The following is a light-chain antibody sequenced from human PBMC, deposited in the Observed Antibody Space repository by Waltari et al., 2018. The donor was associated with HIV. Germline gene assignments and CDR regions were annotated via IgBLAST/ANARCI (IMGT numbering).Light chain of an antibody. Sequence: QSALTQPRSVSGSPGQSVTISCTGTSSDVGGYKYVSWYQQHPGKAPKLMIYEVSNRPSGVPDRLSVSKAGNTASLTISGLQAEDEADYYCCSYAGSYNYVFGTGTKVTVL. CDR3: CSYAGSYNYV. J-gene: IGLJ1*01. CDR1: SSDVGGYKY. CDR2: EVS. V-gene: IGLV2-11*01.